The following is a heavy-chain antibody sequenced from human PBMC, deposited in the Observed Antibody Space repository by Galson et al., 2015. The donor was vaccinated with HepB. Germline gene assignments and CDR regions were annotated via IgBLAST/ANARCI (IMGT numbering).Heavy chain of an antibody. Sequence: SVKVSCKASGYTFTKYSISWVRQAPGQGLEWMGWISASDGNANYGQNLQGRVTMTIDTSTSTAYMELRSLRSDDTAVYYCARGGMATIGGPTFDYWGQGTLVTVSS. V-gene: IGHV1-18*01. CDR3: ARGGMATIGGPTFDY. CDR2: ISASDGNA. CDR1: GYTFTKYS. D-gene: IGHD5-24*01. J-gene: IGHJ4*02.